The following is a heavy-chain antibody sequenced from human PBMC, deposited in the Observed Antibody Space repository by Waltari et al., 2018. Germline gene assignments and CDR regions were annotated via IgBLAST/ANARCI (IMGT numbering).Heavy chain of an antibody. CDR1: EFTLSYSA. Sequence: DVRLSESGGGFAQPGGSLRLSCVASEFTLSYSAMSWVRQAPGKGLEWVSALVRSGFGTHYADSVKGRFAISRDNAKNTLYLQMNSLRAEDTAVYYCAKCEMYDSGWCAFFRYWGQGTLVTVSS. J-gene: IGHJ4*02. D-gene: IGHD6-19*01. CDR3: AKCEMYDSGWCAFFRY. V-gene: IGHV3-23*01. CDR2: LVRSGFGT.